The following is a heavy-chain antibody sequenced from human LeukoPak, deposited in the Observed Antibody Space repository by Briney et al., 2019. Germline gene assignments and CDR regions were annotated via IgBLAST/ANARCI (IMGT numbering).Heavy chain of an antibody. V-gene: IGHV5-51*01. J-gene: IGHJ4*02. Sequence: GESLKISCKGSGYSFTSYWIGWVRQMPGKGLEWRGIIYPGDSDTRYSPSFQGQVTISADKSISTAYLQWSSLKASDTAMYYCARASTLGYCSSTSCQTEFDYWGQGTLVTVSS. D-gene: IGHD2-2*01. CDR2: IYPGDSDT. CDR3: ARASTLGYCSSTSCQTEFDY. CDR1: GYSFTSYW.